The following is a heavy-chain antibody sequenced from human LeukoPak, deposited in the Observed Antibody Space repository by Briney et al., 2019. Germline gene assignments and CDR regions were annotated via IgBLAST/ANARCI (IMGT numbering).Heavy chain of an antibody. CDR3: ARASPTERYSSSWTPFDY. J-gene: IGHJ4*02. CDR1: GFTSSSYA. V-gene: IGHV3-30*04. CDR2: ISYDGSNK. D-gene: IGHD6-13*01. Sequence: PGGSLRLSCAASGFTSSSYAMHWVRQAPGKGLEWVAVISYDGSNKYYADSMKGRFTISRDNSKNTLYLQMNSLRAEDTAVYYCARASPTERYSSSWTPFDYWGQGTLVTVSS.